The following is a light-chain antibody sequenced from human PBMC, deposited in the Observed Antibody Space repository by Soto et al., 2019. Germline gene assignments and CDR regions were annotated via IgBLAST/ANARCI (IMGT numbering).Light chain of an antibody. Sequence: QSALTQPRSVSGSPGQSVTISCTGTSSDVGGYNYVSWYQQHPGKAPKLMIYDVSKRPSGVPDRFSGSKSGNTASLTISGLQAEDEADYYCCSYAGSYTCPSYVFGPGTKLTVL. CDR1: SSDVGGYNY. CDR2: DVS. V-gene: IGLV2-11*01. CDR3: CSYAGSYTCPSYV. J-gene: IGLJ1*01.